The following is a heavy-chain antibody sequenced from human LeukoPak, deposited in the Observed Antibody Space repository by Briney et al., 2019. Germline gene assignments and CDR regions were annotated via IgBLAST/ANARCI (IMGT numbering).Heavy chain of an antibody. J-gene: IGHJ4*02. Sequence: EASVKVSCKASGGTFISYAISWVRQAPGQGLEWMGGIIPIFGTANYAQKFQGRVTITADESTSTAYMELSSLRSEDTAVYYCARAQVKGAYDFWSGYYNSVYWGQGTLVTVSS. D-gene: IGHD3-3*01. V-gene: IGHV1-69*13. CDR3: ARAQVKGAYDFWSGYYNSVY. CDR2: IIPIFGTA. CDR1: GGTFISYA.